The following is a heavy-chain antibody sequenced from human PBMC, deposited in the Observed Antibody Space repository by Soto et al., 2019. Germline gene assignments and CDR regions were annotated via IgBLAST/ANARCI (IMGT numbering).Heavy chain of an antibody. J-gene: IGHJ6*02. CDR2: IYYSGST. CDR3: ARRAVTQNYYYYYGMDV. Sequence: QLLLQESGPGLVKPSETLSLTCTVSGGSISSSSYYWGWIHQPPGKRLEWIGSIYYSGSTYYNPSLKSRVTISVDTSKNQFSLKLSSVTAADTAVYYCARRAVTQNYYYYYGMDVWGQGTTVTVSS. CDR1: GGSISSSSYY. D-gene: IGHD4-17*01. V-gene: IGHV4-39*01.